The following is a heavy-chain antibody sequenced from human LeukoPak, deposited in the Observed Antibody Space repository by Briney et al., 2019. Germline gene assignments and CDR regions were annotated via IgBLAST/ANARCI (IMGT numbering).Heavy chain of an antibody. CDR1: GGSFSGYY. V-gene: IGHV4-34*01. Sequence: SETLSLTCAVYGGSFSGYYWSWIRQPPGKGLEWIGEINHSGSTNYNPSLKSRVTISVDTSKNQFSLKLSSVTAVDTAVYYCARGGGSCSSTSCYNWFDPWGQGTLVTVSS. D-gene: IGHD2-2*01. J-gene: IGHJ5*02. CDR3: ARGGGSCSSTSCYNWFDP. CDR2: INHSGST.